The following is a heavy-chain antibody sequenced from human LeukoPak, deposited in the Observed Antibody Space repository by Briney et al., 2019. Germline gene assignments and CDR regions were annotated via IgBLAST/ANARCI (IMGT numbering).Heavy chain of an antibody. J-gene: IGHJ6*03. V-gene: IGHV4-4*09. CDR1: GGSISRYY. CDR3: ASLGIAVAGYYYYYYMDV. D-gene: IGHD6-19*01. CDR2: IYTSGST. Sequence: SETLSLTCTVSGGSISRYYWSWIRQPPGKGLEWIGYIYTSGSTNYNPSLKSRVTISVDTSKNQFSLKLSSVTAADTAVYYCASLGIAVAGYYYYYYMDVWGKGTTVTVSS.